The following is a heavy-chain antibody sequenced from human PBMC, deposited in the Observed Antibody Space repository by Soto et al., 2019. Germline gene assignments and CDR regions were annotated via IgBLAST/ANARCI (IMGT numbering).Heavy chain of an antibody. CDR3: ARDGDIAAAGTGYYYMDV. V-gene: IGHV3-33*01. CDR2: IWYDGSNK. D-gene: IGHD6-13*01. Sequence: GGSLRLSCAASGFTFSSYGMHWVRQAPGKGLEWVAVIWYDGSNKYYADSVKGRFTISRDNSKNTLYLQMNSLRAEDTAVYYCARDGDIAAAGTGYYYMDVWGKGTTVTVSS. CDR1: GFTFSSYG. J-gene: IGHJ6*03.